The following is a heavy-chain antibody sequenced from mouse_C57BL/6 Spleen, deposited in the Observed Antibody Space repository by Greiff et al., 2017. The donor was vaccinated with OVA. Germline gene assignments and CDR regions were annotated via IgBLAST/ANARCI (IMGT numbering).Heavy chain of an antibody. CDR2: INPNNGGT. Sequence: VQLQQSGPELVKPGASVKIPCKASGYTFTDYNMDWVKQSHGKSLEWIGDINPNNGGTIYNQKFKGKATLTVDKSSSTAYMELRSLTSEDTAVYYCAREYYGSSYAMDYWGQGTSVTVSS. CDR3: AREYYGSSYAMDY. V-gene: IGHV1-18*01. D-gene: IGHD1-1*01. CDR1: GYTFTDYN. J-gene: IGHJ4*01.